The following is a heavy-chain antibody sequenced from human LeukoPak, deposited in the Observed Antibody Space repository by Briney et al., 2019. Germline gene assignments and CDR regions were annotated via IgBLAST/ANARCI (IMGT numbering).Heavy chain of an antibody. CDR2: IESKTDGGTA. D-gene: IGHD6-13*01. CDR3: TTDPYSIPGYFDY. V-gene: IGHV3-15*04. Sequence: GGSLRLSCAASGFTFNDARMSWVRQAPGKGLEWVGRIESKTDGGTADYAAPVKGRFTIPRDDSKNTLYLQMNSLKTEDTAVYYCTTDPYSIPGYFDYWGQGTLVTVSS. J-gene: IGHJ4*02. CDR1: GFTFNDAR.